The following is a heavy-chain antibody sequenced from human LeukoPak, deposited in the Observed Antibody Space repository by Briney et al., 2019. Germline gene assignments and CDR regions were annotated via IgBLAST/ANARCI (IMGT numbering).Heavy chain of an antibody. D-gene: IGHD4-17*01. V-gene: IGHV3-21*01. CDR1: GFTFSSYS. Sequence: GGSLRLSCAASGFTFSSYSMNWVRQAPGKGLEWVSSISSSSSYIYYADSVKGRFTISRDNAKNSLYLQMNSLRAEDTAVYYCARSSDDYGDYGDYWGQGTLVTVSS. J-gene: IGHJ4*02. CDR3: ARSSDDYGDYGDY. CDR2: ISSSSSYI.